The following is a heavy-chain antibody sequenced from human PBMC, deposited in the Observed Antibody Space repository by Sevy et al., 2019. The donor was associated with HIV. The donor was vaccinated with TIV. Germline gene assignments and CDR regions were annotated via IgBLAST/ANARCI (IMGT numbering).Heavy chain of an antibody. J-gene: IGHJ5*02. Sequence: GGSLRLSCAAPGFPSNNYALHWARQAPGKGLEWVAIISSDGDNTTYAETVKGRFTISRDNSKNTVYLQMNRLRAEETAFYYCGREGAPYRNIRYCSGNNCFYNWFDPWGQGTLVTVSS. CDR1: GFPSNNYA. V-gene: IGHV3-30-3*01. CDR3: GREGAPYRNIRYCSGNNCFYNWFDP. CDR2: ISSDGDNT. D-gene: IGHD2-15*01.